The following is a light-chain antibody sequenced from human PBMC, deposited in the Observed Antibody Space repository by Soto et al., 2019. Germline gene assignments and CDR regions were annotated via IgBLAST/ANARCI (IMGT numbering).Light chain of an antibody. V-gene: IGKV1-5*01. J-gene: IGKJ1*01. Sequence: IQITQSPSTLSASVGDRVTITCRASQTISSWLAWYQQKPGKAPKLLIYAASSSQSGVPPRFSGSGSETEFTLTISSLQPDDFATYYCQQYNDYPWTFGQGTKVDI. CDR2: AAS. CDR1: QTISSW. CDR3: QQYNDYPWT.